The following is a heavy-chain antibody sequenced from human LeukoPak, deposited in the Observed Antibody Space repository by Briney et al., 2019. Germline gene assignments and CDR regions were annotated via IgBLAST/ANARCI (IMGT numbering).Heavy chain of an antibody. Sequence: GGSLRLSCAASGFTFSSYSMNWVRQAPGKGLEWVSSISSSSSYIYYADSVKGRFTISRDNAKNSLYLQMNSLRAEDTAVYYCARDPGIVVVPAAIGGYYYYGMDVWGQGTTVTVSS. CDR2: ISSSSSYI. CDR1: GFTFSSYS. D-gene: IGHD2-2*02. CDR3: ARDPGIVVVPAAIGGYYYYGMDV. V-gene: IGHV3-21*01. J-gene: IGHJ6*02.